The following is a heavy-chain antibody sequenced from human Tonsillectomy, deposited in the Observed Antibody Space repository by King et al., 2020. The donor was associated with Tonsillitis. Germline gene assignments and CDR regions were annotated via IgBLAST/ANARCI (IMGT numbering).Heavy chain of an antibody. D-gene: IGHD4-17*01. Sequence: VQLVESGGGLVKPGGSLRLSCAASGFTFSDYYMSLIRQAPGKGLEGVSHSGNMGTYPNYADSVKGRFSISRDNAKNSLYLQMNSLRAEETAVYYCARDISNYGFDYWGQGTLVTVSS. CDR1: GFTFSDYY. J-gene: IGHJ4*02. CDR3: ARDISNYGFDY. V-gene: IGHV3-11*05. CDR2: SGNMGTYP.